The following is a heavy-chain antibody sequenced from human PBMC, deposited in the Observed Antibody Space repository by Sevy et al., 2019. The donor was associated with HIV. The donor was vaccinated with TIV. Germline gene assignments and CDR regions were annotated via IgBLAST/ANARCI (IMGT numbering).Heavy chain of an antibody. Sequence: GGSLRLSCAASGFTFSNYEMNWVRQAPGKGLEWVSHITSSGSSIYYADSVKGRFTISRDNAKNSLYLQMNSLRAEDTAEYYCARDCSSTSCLWGMDVWGQRTTVTVSS. CDR2: ITSSGSSI. D-gene: IGHD2-2*01. V-gene: IGHV3-48*01. CDR1: GFTFSNYE. J-gene: IGHJ6*02. CDR3: ARDCSSTSCLWGMDV.